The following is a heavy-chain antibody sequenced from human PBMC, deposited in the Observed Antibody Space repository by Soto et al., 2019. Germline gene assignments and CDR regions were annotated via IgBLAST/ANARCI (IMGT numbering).Heavy chain of an antibody. CDR1: GGSFSGYY. Sequence: PSETLSLTCAVYGGSFSGYYWSWIRQPPGKGLEWIGEINHSGSTNYNPSLKSRVTISVDTSKNQFSLKLSSVTAADTAVYYCARASLNGYYYHWFDPWGQGTLVTVSS. D-gene: IGHD3-22*01. CDR3: ARASLNGYYYHWFDP. J-gene: IGHJ5*02. CDR2: INHSGST. V-gene: IGHV4-34*01.